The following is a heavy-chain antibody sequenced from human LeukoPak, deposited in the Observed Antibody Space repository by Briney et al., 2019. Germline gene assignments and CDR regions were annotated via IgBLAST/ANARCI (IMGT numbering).Heavy chain of an antibody. Sequence: PSETLSLTCTVSGGSISSGSYYWSWIRQPAGKGLEWIGRIYTSGSTNYNPSLKSRVTISVDTSKNQFSLKLSSVTAADTAVYYCARLAGADFWSGYSALDAFDIWGQGTMVTVSS. J-gene: IGHJ3*02. D-gene: IGHD3-3*01. CDR1: GGSISSGSYY. V-gene: IGHV4-61*02. CDR2: IYTSGST. CDR3: ARLAGADFWSGYSALDAFDI.